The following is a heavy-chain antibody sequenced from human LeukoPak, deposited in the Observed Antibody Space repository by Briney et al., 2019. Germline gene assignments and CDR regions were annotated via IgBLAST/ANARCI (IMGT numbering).Heavy chain of an antibody. CDR2: IYYSGST. CDR1: GGSISSYY. D-gene: IGHD3-9*01. Sequence: SETLSLTCTVSGGSISSYYWSWIRQPPGKGLEWIGYIYYSGSTNYNPSLKGRVTISVDTPKNQFSLKLSSVTAADTAVYYCARDCPYYDILTGYRHGYFDLWGRGTLVTVSS. J-gene: IGHJ2*01. V-gene: IGHV4-59*01. CDR3: ARDCPYYDILTGYRHGYFDL.